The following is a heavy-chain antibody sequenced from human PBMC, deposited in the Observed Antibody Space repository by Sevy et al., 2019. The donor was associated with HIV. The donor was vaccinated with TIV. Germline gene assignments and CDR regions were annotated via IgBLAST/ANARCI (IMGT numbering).Heavy chain of an antibody. CDR3: VKGLYSTSSPGWFDP. V-gene: IGHV3-9*01. D-gene: IGHD6-13*01. CDR2: ISWSSSIV. CDR1: GFTFDDYA. Sequence: GGSLRLSCAASGFTFDDYAMHWVRQAPGKGLEWVSSISWSSSIVGYADSVKGRFSNSRDNAKNSLFLQMNSLRAEDTALYYCVKGLYSTSSPGWFDPWGQGTLVTVSS. J-gene: IGHJ5*02.